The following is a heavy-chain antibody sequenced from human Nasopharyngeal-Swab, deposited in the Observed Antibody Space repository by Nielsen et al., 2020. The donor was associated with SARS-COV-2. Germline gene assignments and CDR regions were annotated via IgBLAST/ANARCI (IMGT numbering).Heavy chain of an antibody. CDR3: AKVPLYYYDSSGPRDY. Sequence: LRCSGAASVFTFSGYAMSWVRQAPGKGLEWVSAISGSGGSTYYADSVKGRFTISRDNSKNTLYLQMNSLRAEDTAVYYCAKVPLYYYDSSGPRDYWGQGTLVTVSS. D-gene: IGHD3-22*01. V-gene: IGHV3-23*01. CDR2: ISGSGGST. J-gene: IGHJ4*02. CDR1: VFTFSGYA.